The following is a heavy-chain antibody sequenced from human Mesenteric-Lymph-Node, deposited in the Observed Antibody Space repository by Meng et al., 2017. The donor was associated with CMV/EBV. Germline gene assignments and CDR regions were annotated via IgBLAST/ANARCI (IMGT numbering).Heavy chain of an antibody. J-gene: IGHJ5*02. V-gene: IGHV4-39*01. D-gene: IGHD3-3*01. CDR2: MYYSGST. CDR3: ARHGDLYDFWSGYGRFDP. CDR1: GGSINSYY. Sequence: GSLRLSCTVSGGSINSYYWGWIRQPPGRGLEWIASMYYSGSTFYNPSLKSRVTISVDTSKNQFFLRMTSVTAADTAMYYCARHGDLYDFWSGYGRFDPWGQGTLVTVSS.